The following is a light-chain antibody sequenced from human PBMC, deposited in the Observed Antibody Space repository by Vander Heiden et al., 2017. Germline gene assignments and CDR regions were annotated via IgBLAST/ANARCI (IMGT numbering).Light chain of an antibody. CDR3: QQSYSTPYT. J-gene: IGKJ2*01. V-gene: IGKV1-39*01. CDR2: AAS. CDR1: QSISSY. Sequence: DIQMTQSPSSLSASVGDRVTITCRASQSISSYLNWYQQKPGKAPKLLIYAASSLQSGVPSRFSSSRSGTEFTLTISSLQPEDFATYYCQQSYSTPYTFGQGTKLEIK.